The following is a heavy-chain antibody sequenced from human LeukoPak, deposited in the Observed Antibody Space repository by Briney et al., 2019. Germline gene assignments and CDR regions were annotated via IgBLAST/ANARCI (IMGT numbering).Heavy chain of an antibody. CDR1: GYTFTVYY. CDR2: INPNTFCT. V-gene: IGHV1-2*02. D-gene: IGHD6-13*01. Sequence: ASVTVSCTSSGYTFTVYYMHWVRQAPGQGREWMGWINPNTFCTNYALYFHGRVPITRDTSISTAYMELTSLRSDDTAVYYCSRAAAADLAIYFVCWGQGTLVTVSS. J-gene: IGHJ4*02. CDR3: SRAAAADLAIYFVC.